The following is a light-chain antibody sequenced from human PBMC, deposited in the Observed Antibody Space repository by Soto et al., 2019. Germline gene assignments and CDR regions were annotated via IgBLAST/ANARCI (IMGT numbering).Light chain of an antibody. CDR1: SSDVGSFNL. J-gene: IGLJ2*01. CDR2: EAN. V-gene: IGLV2-23*01. CDR3: CSYAGDSTFVV. Sequence: QSALTQPASVSGSPGQSITISCTGTSSDVGSFNLVSWYQQHPGKAPKVMIYEANKRPSGVSSRFSGSKSGNTASLTISGLQAVDEADYYGCSYAGDSTFVVFGGGTKLTVL.